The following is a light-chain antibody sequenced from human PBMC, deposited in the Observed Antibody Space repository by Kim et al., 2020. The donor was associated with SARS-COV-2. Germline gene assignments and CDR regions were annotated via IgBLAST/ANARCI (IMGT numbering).Light chain of an antibody. CDR3: HQYSDSPWT. V-gene: IGKV3-20*01. Sequence: GERAPLACRASQRLISHPAALAWYQQKPGQAPRLLIYGISIGATGIPDNFSGSGSGTDFTLAISRLEPEDSAVYYCHQYSDSPWTCGQGTKVDIK. CDR1: QRLISHP. J-gene: IGKJ1*01. CDR2: GIS.